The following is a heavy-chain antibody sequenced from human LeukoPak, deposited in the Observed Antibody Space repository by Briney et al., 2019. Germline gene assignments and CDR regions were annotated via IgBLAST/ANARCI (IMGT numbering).Heavy chain of an antibody. CDR3: ATLNIVATSFDY. CDR1: GGSISSSSYY. Sequence: PSETLSLTCTVSGGSISSSSYYWGWIRQPPGKGLEWIGSIYYSGSTYYNPSLKSRVTISVDTSKNQFSLKLSSVTAADTAVYYCATLNIVATSFDYWGQGTLVTVSS. J-gene: IGHJ4*02. CDR2: IYYSGST. D-gene: IGHD5-12*01. V-gene: IGHV4-39*07.